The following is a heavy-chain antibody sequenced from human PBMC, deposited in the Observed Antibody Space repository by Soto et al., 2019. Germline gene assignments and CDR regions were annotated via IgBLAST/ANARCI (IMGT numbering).Heavy chain of an antibody. D-gene: IGHD3-16*01. CDR3: AREGGSYYFDY. J-gene: IGHJ4*02. V-gene: IGHV3-64*01. CDR1: GFTFSSYA. CDR2: ISRNGGST. Sequence: EVQLVESGGGLVQPGGSLRLSCAASGFTFSSYAMHWLRQAPGKGLEYVSTISRNGGSTYYANSVKGRFTLSRDNSKNTLYLQMCSLSFEAMAVYYCAREGGSYYFDYWGQGTLVTVSS.